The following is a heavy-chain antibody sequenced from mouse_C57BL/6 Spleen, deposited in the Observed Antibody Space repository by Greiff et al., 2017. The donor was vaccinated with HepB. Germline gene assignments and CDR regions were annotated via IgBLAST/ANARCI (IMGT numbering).Heavy chain of an antibody. J-gene: IGHJ4*01. V-gene: IGHV1-9*01. CDR2: ILPGSGST. Sequence: VQLQQSGAELMKPGASVKLSCKATGYTFTGYWIEWVKQRPGHGLEWIGEILPGSGSTNSNEKFKGKATFTADTSSNTAYMQLSSLTTEDSAIYDCAAHYGSRNHYAMDYWGQGTSVTVSS. CDR3: AAHYGSRNHYAMDY. CDR1: GYTFTGYW. D-gene: IGHD1-1*01.